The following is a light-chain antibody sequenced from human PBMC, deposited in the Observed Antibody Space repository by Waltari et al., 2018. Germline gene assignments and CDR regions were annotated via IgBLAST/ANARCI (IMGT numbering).Light chain of an antibody. J-gene: IGKJ2*01. V-gene: IGKV3-20*01. Sequence: EIVLTQSPGPLSLSPGARATLSCRASQSVSSSYLAWYQQKPGQAPRLLIYGASSRATGIPDRFSGSGSGTDFTLTISRLEPEDFAVYYCQQYGSSLLYTFGQGTKLEIK. CDR3: QQYGSSLLYT. CDR2: GAS. CDR1: QSVSSSY.